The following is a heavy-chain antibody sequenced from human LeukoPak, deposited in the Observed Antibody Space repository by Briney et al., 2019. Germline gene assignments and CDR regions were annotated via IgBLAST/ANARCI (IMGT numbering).Heavy chain of an antibody. J-gene: IGHJ4*02. Sequence: EASVKVSCKASGGTFSSYAISRVRQAPGQGLEWMGGIIPIFGTANYAQKFQGRVAITTDESTSTAYMELSSLRSEDTAVYYCARDLIYDYVWGSYRQQLYYFDYWGQGTLVTVSS. CDR1: GGTFSSYA. CDR2: IIPIFGTA. D-gene: IGHD3-16*02. V-gene: IGHV1-69*05. CDR3: ARDLIYDYVWGSYRQQLYYFDY.